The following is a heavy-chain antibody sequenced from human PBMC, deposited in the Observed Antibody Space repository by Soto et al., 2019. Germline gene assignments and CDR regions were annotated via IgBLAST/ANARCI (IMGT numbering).Heavy chain of an antibody. CDR1: GFTFNHHW. CDR3: STVFEL. D-gene: IGHD3-10*01. V-gene: IGHV3-74*01. CDR2: SDNDGSGT. J-gene: IGHJ4*02. Sequence: EVQLVASGGAIVLPGGSLRLSCATSGFTFNHHWMHWVRQVPGKGLVWVARSDNDGSGTSYADSVRGRFFVSRDNAKNTVYLQMNNLRAEDTAVYYCSTVFELWGQGTLVTVSS.